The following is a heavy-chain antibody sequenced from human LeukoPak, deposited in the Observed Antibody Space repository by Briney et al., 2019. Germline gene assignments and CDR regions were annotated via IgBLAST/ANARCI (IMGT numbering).Heavy chain of an antibody. D-gene: IGHD3-22*01. V-gene: IGHV3-23*01. Sequence: PGGSLRLSCAASGFTFSSYGMSWVRQAPGKGLEWVSVISGSGGSTYYADSVKGRFTISRDNAKNSLYLQMNSLRVEDTAVYYCARGPTMKMDVWGKGTTVTVSS. J-gene: IGHJ6*04. CDR3: ARGPTMKMDV. CDR1: GFTFSSYG. CDR2: ISGSGGST.